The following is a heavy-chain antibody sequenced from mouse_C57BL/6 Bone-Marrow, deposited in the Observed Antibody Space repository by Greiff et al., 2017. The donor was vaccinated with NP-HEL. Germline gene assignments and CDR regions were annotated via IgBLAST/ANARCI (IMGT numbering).Heavy chain of an antibody. CDR3: ARTLGLLHFDY. Sequence: QVQLQQSGAELVKPGASVKLSCKASGYTFTSYWMHWVKQRPGQGLEWIGMIHPNSGSTNYNEKFKSKATLTVDKSSSTAYMQLSSLTSEDSAVYYCARTLGLLHFDYWGQGTTLTVSS. CDR1: GYTFTSYW. V-gene: IGHV1-64*01. J-gene: IGHJ2*01. CDR2: IHPNSGST. D-gene: IGHD1-1*01.